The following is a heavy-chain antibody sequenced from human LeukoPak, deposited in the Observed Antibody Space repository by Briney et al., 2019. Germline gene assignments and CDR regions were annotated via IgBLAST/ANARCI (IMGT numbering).Heavy chain of an antibody. CDR2: ISGSGGST. D-gene: IGHD1/OR15-1a*01. Sequence: PGGSLRLSCAASGFTFSSYAMSWVRQAPGKGLEWVSAISGSGGSTYYAGSVKGRFTISRDNSKNTLYLQMNSLGAEDTAVYYCARENIERDAFDIWGQGTMVTVSS. V-gene: IGHV3-23*01. CDR1: GFTFSSYA. J-gene: IGHJ3*02. CDR3: ARENIERDAFDI.